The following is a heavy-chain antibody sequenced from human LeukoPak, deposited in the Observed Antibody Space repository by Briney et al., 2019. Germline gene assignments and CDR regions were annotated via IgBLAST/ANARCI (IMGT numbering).Heavy chain of an antibody. Sequence: PEGSLRLSCAASGFTFSSYAMSWVRQAPGKGLEWVSAISGSGGSTYYADSVKGRFTISRDNSKNTLYLQMNSLRAEDTAVYYCAKNEIAARPETIDYWGQGTLVTVSS. CDR2: ISGSGGST. D-gene: IGHD6-6*01. CDR3: AKNEIAARPETIDY. J-gene: IGHJ4*02. V-gene: IGHV3-23*01. CDR1: GFTFSSYA.